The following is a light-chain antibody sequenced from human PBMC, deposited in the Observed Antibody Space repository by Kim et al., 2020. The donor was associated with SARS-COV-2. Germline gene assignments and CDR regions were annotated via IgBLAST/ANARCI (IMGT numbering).Light chain of an antibody. J-gene: IGKJ4*01. Sequence: EIVLTQSPGTLSLSPGERATVSCRASQIVSSSSLAWYHQKPGQAPRLLIYGASSRATGIPDRFSGSGSGTDFTLTISRLEPEDFAVYYCQQYGSSRPLTFGGGTKVDIK. V-gene: IGKV3-20*01. CDR3: QQYGSSRPLT. CDR1: QIVSSSS. CDR2: GAS.